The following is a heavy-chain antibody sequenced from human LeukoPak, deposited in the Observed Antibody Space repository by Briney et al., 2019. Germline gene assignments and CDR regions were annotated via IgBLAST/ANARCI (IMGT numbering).Heavy chain of an antibody. CDR1: GFTFNNYW. Sequence: GGSLRLSCAASGFTFNNYWMHWVRQAPGKGLEWVSAISGSGGSTYYADSVKGRFTISRDNSKNTLYLQMNSLRAEDTAVYYCAKDLRAVAGPSDYWGQGTLVTVSS. CDR2: ISGSGGST. J-gene: IGHJ4*02. CDR3: AKDLRAVAGPSDY. V-gene: IGHV3-23*01. D-gene: IGHD6-19*01.